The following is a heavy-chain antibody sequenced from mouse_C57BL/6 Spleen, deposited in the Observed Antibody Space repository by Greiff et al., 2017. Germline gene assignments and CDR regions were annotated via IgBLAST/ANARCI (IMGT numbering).Heavy chain of an antibody. J-gene: IGHJ2*01. V-gene: IGHV1-26*01. D-gene: IGHD2-10*01. Sequence: EVQLQQSGPELVKPGASVKISCKASGYTFTDYYMNWVKQSHGKSLEWIGDINPNNGGTSYNQKFKGKATLTVDKSSSTAYMELRSLTSEDSAVYYCARRLLNYFDYWGQGTTLTVSS. CDR1: GYTFTDYY. CDR3: ARRLLNYFDY. CDR2: INPNNGGT.